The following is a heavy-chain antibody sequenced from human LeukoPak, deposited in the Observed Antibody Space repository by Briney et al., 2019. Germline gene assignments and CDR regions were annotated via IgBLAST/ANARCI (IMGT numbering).Heavy chain of an antibody. V-gene: IGHV4-30-2*02. CDR1: GGSISSGGYS. J-gene: IGHJ3*02. CDR2: IYHSGST. D-gene: IGHD1-26*01. CDR3: ASSNSGSYNDAFDI. Sequence: SETLSLTCAVSGGSISSGGYSWSWIRQPPGKGLEWIGYIYHSGSTYYNPSLKSRVTISVDTSKSQFSLRLNSVTAADTAVYYCASSNSGSYNDAFDIWGQGTMVTVSS.